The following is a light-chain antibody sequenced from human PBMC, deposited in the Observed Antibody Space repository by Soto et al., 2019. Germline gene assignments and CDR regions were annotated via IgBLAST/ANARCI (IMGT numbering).Light chain of an antibody. V-gene: IGLV1-40*01. CDR3: QFYDSSLSGYV. J-gene: IGLJ1*01. CDR1: SSNIGAGYD. CDR2: GNS. Sequence: QSVPTQPPSVSGAPGQRVTISCTGSSSNIGAGYDVHWYQQLPGTAPKLLLYGNSNRPSGVPDRFSGSKSGTSASLAITGLQAEDEADYCCQFYDSSLSGYVFGTGTKLTVL.